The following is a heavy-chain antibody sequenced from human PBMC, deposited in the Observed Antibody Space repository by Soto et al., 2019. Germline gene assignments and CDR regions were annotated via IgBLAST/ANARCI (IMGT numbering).Heavy chain of an antibody. D-gene: IGHD2-21*01. CDR2: INAGNGNT. V-gene: IGHV1-3*05. CDR1: GYTFTSYA. Sequence: QVQLVQSGAEEKKPGASVKVSCKASGYTFTSYAMHWVRQAPGQRLEWMGWINAGNGNTKYSQKFQGRVTITRDTPASTPNRELGSLRSEDTAVYYWGGSIVVVPPLDYGGRGPLVPV. J-gene: IGHJ4*02. CDR3: GGSIVVVPPLDY.